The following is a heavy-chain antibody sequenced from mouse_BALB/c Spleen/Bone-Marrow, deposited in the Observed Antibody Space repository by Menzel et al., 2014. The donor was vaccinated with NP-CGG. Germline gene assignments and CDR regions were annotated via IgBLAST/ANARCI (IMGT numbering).Heavy chain of an antibody. CDR2: IYPGEGDT. J-gene: IGHJ2*01. CDR1: GYAFSSYW. CDR3: AFGNYDFDY. V-gene: IGHV1-80*01. Sequence: LVESGAELVRPGSSVKISCKASGYAFSSYWMNWVKQRPGQGLEWIGQIYPGEGDTNYSGKFKGKATLTADESSSTAYMQLSSLTSEDSAVYFCAFGNYDFDYWGQGTTLTVSS. D-gene: IGHD2-1*01.